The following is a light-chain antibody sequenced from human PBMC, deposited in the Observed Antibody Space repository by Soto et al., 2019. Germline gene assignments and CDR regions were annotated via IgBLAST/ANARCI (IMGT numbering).Light chain of an antibody. Sequence: EIVLTQSPGTLSLSPGERATLSCRASQSVSSIYLAWYQQKPGQAPRLLIYGASSRPTGIPDRFSGSGSGTDFTLTISRLEPEDFAVYYCQQYGSSALTFGGGTKVKIK. V-gene: IGKV3-20*01. CDR2: GAS. CDR1: QSVSSIY. J-gene: IGKJ4*01. CDR3: QQYGSSALT.